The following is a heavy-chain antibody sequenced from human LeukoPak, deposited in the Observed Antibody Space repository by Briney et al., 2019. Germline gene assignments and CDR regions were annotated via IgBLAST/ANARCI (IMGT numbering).Heavy chain of an antibody. V-gene: IGHV3-64*01. J-gene: IGHJ4*02. CDR2: ISSNGGST. CDR3: ARGAQPYSSSSPVDY. CDR1: GFTFSSYA. D-gene: IGHD6-6*01. Sequence: GGSLRLSCAASGFTFSSYAMHWVRQAPGKGLEYVSAISSNGGSTYYANSVKGRFTISRDNSKNTLYLQMGSLRAEDMAVYYCARGAQPYSSSSPVDYCGQGTLVTVSS.